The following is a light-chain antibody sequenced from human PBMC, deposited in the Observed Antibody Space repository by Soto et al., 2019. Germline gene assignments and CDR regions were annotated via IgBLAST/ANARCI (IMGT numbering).Light chain of an antibody. J-gene: IGLJ1*01. CDR2: DVS. V-gene: IGLV2-11*01. Sequence: QSALTQPRSVSGSPGQSVTISCTGTSSDVGGYNYVSWYQQHPGKAPKLMIYDVSKRPSGVPDRFSGSKSGNAASLTISGLQAEDEADYYVCSYAGINTYVFGTGTKVTVL. CDR1: SSDVGGYNY. CDR3: CSYAGINTYV.